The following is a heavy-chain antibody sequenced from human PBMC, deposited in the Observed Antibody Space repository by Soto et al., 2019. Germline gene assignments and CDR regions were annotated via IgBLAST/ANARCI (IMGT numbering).Heavy chain of an antibody. V-gene: IGHV3-23*01. CDR3: ARWSYLDY. J-gene: IGHJ4*02. CDR1: GFSFSTHA. Sequence: GSLRLSCTASGFSFSTHAMSWVRQAPGKGLEWVSSISSSDGKTFYADSVKGRFSISRDTSQSTLYLQMNSLRADDTAMYYCARWSYLDYWGQGTRVTVSS. D-gene: IGHD3-3*01. CDR2: ISSSDGKT.